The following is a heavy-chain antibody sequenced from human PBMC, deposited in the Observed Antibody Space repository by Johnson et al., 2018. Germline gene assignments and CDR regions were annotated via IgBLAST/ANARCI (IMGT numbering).Heavy chain of an antibody. CDR3: ARMTYGSGSYYNPADAFDI. Sequence: QVQLQESGPGLVKPSETLSLTCTVSGGSISSYYLSWIRQPPGKGLEWIGYIYYSGSTNYNPSLKSRVTISVDTSKNKFSLKLGSVTAADTAWYYCARMTYGSGSYYNPADAFDIWGQGTMVTVSS. V-gene: IGHV4-59*01. CDR2: IYYSGST. J-gene: IGHJ3*02. CDR1: GGSISSYY. D-gene: IGHD3-10*01.